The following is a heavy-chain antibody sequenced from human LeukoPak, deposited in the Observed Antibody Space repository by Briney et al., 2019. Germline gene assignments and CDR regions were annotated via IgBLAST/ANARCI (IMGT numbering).Heavy chain of an antibody. Sequence: ASVKVSCKASGYTFTGYYMHWVRQAPGQGLEWMGWINPNSGGTNYAQKFQGRVTMTRDTSISTAYMELSRLRSDDTAVYYCARDRYYGDSGVFDYWGQGTLVTVSS. CDR1: GYTFTGYY. D-gene: IGHD4-17*01. V-gene: IGHV1-2*02. J-gene: IGHJ4*02. CDR3: ARDRYYGDSGVFDY. CDR2: INPNSGGT.